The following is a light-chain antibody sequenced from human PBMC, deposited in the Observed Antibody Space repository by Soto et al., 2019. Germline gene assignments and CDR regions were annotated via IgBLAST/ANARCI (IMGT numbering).Light chain of an antibody. Sequence: QSVLTQPASVSGSPGQSITISCTGTSSDVGGYIYVSWYQQHPGKAPKLMIYDVTSRPSGVSYRFSGSKSGNTASLTISGLQAEDEADYYCSSYKTSSSYVFGTGTKLTVL. CDR3: SSYKTSSSYV. J-gene: IGLJ1*01. V-gene: IGLV2-14*01. CDR1: SSDVGGYIY. CDR2: DVT.